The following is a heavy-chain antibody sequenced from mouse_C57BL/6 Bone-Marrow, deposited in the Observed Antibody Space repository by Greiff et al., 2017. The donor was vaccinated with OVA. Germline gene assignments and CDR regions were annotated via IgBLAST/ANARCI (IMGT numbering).Heavy chain of an antibody. CDR1: GYAFSSSW. D-gene: IGHD4-1*01. V-gene: IGHV1-82*01. Sequence: QVQLQQSGPELVKPGASVKISCKASGYAFSSSWMNWVKQRPGKGLEWIGRIYPGDGDTNYNGKFKGKATLTADKSSSTAYMQLSSLTSEDSAVYFCARERNWDWYFDVWGTGTTVTVSS. CDR2: IYPGDGDT. CDR3: ARERNWDWYFDV. J-gene: IGHJ1*03.